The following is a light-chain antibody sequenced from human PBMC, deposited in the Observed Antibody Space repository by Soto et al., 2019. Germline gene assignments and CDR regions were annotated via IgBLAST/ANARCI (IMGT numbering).Light chain of an antibody. V-gene: IGLV4-69*01. CDR1: SGHSTYA. Sequence: QAVVTQSPSASASLGASVKLTCTLSSGHSTYAIAWHQQQPEKGPRYLMKLNSDGSHSKGDGMPDRFSGSSSGAERYLTISSLQSEDEAVYYCQTWGTGIQVFGGGTKLTVL. CDR3: QTWGTGIQV. CDR2: LNSDGSH. J-gene: IGLJ3*02.